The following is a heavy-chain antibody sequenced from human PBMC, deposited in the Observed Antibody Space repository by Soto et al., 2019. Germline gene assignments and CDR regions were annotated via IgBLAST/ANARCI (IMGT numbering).Heavy chain of an antibody. J-gene: IGHJ4*02. CDR1: GGSISSSSYY. Sequence: SETLSLTCTVSGGSISSSSYYWGWIRQPPGKGLEWIGSIYYSGSTYYNPSLKSRVTISVDTSKNQFSLKLSSVTAADTAVYYCARGIAAARPFDYWGQGTLVTVSS. D-gene: IGHD6-13*01. CDR2: IYYSGST. CDR3: ARGIAAARPFDY. V-gene: IGHV4-39*01.